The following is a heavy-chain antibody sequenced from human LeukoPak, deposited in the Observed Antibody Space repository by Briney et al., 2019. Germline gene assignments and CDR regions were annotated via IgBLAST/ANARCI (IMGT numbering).Heavy chain of an antibody. J-gene: IGHJ4*02. CDR3: ARLYTSGYFTGDY. V-gene: IGHV4-59*08. CDR1: GGSITSYY. CDR2: IYSSGTT. D-gene: IGHD6-19*01. Sequence: SETLSLTCTVSGGSITSYYWSWIRQPPGKGLEWIGYIYSSGTTNYNPSLKGRVTMSVDTSKNQFSLKLGSVTAADTAVYYCARLYTSGYFTGDYWGQGTLVTVSS.